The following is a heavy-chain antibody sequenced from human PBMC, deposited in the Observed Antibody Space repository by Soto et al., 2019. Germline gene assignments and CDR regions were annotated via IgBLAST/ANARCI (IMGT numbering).Heavy chain of an antibody. D-gene: IGHD6-19*01. CDR3: AHRRTQWLVHYYYYYGMDV. CDR1: GFSLSTSGVG. V-gene: IGHV2-5*01. Sequence: GSGPTLVNPTQTLTLTCTFSGFSLSTSGVGVGWIRQPPGKALEWLALIYWNDDKRYSPSLKSRLTITKDTSKNQVVLTMTNMDPVDTATYYCAHRRTQWLVHYYYYYGMDVWGQGTTVTVSS. J-gene: IGHJ6*02. CDR2: IYWNDDK.